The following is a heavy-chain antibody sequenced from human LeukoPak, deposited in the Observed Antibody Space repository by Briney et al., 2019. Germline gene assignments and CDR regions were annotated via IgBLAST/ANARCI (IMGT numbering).Heavy chain of an antibody. J-gene: IGHJ5*02. CDR2: IDYSGST. V-gene: IGHV4-39*01. CDR1: GGSISTSSYY. D-gene: IGHD6-13*01. Sequence: SETLSLTCTVSGGSISTSSYYWGWIRQPPGKGLEWIGSIDYSGSTHYNPSLKNRVTISVDTSKNQFSLRLSSVAAADTAVYNCARHLTSSWYPNWFDPWGQGTLVTVSS. CDR3: ARHLTSSWYPNWFDP.